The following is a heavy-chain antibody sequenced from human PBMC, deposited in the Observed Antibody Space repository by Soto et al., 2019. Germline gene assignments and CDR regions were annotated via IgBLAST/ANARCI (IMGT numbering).Heavy chain of an antibody. CDR1: GDSVSSNSAA. D-gene: IGHD2-2*01. CDR2: TYYRSKWYN. J-gene: IGHJ3*02. V-gene: IGHV6-1*01. CDR3: ARGYCSSTSCTADAFDI. Sequence: PSQTLSLTCAISGDSVSSNSAAWNWIRQSPSRGLEWLGRTYYRSKWYNDYAVSVKSRITINPDTSKNQFSLQLNSVTPEDTAVYYCARGYCSSTSCTADAFDIWGQGTMVTVS.